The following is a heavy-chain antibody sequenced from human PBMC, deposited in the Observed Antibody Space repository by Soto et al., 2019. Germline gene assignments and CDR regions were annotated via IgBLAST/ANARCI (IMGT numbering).Heavy chain of an antibody. CDR3: AKGGATYGLLTHDY. Sequence: PGGSLRLSCAASGFTFSSYWMSWVRQAPGKGLEWVANIKEDGSEKDYVDSVEGRFTISRDNAKNSLYLQMNSLRAEDTAVYYCAKGGATYGLLTHDYWGQGTLVTVSS. V-gene: IGHV3-7*01. CDR2: IKEDGSEK. CDR1: GFTFSSYW. D-gene: IGHD3-9*01. J-gene: IGHJ4*02.